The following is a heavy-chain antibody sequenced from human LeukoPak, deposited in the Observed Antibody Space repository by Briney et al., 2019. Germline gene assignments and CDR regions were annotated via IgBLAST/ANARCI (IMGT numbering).Heavy chain of an antibody. D-gene: IGHD2/OR15-2a*01. J-gene: IGHJ6*03. CDR2: ILPSDSDA. CDR3: ARREYLNYYMDF. Sequence: GESLKISCKASGYTFGIHWIAWVRQLPGKGLEWMGIILPSDSDARYSPSFQGQVIISVDKSVDTVYLQWSSLKASDSAIYFCARREYLNYYMDFWGKGTTVTISS. V-gene: IGHV5-51*01. CDR1: GYTFGIHW.